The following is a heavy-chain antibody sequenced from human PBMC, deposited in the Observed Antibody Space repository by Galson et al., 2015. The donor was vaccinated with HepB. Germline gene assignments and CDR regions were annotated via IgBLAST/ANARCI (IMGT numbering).Heavy chain of an antibody. CDR3: ARVSGGSCPSN. J-gene: IGHJ4*02. CDR2: IWYDGSNK. Sequence: SLRLSCAASGFTFSSYGMHWVRQAPGKGLEWVAVIWYDGSNKYYADSVKGRFTISRDNSKNTLYLQMNSLRAEDTAVYYCARVSGGSCPSNWGQGTLVTVSS. CDR1: GFTFSSYG. D-gene: IGHD2-15*01. V-gene: IGHV3-33*01.